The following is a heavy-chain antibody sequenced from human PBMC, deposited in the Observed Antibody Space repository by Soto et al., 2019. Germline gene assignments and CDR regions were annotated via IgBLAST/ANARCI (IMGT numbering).Heavy chain of an antibody. J-gene: IGHJ4*02. D-gene: IGHD3-3*01. Sequence: QVHLVQSGAEVKKPGASVIVSCKASGYTFTDHSLHWVRQAPGQGLEWMGWINPHSGVTVSAENFEGRVTMTRDTSINTAYMEMGWLRSDDTAMYYCALEMSTIACFHYWGQGTLLTVSS. CDR2: INPHSGVT. V-gene: IGHV1-2*02. CDR3: ALEMSTIACFHY. CDR1: GYTFTDHS.